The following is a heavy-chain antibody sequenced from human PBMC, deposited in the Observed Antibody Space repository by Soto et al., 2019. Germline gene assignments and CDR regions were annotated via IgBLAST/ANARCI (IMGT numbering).Heavy chain of an antibody. CDR2: IRSKAYGGTT. J-gene: IGHJ6*03. CDR1: GFTFGDYA. V-gene: IGHV3-49*03. Sequence: GGSLRLSCTASGFTFGDYAMSWFRQAPGKGLEWVGFIRSKAYGGTTEYAASVKGRFTISRDDSKSIAYLQMNSLKTEDTAVYYCTRDRVDTAMVRAYYYYYMDVWGKGTTVTVSS. D-gene: IGHD5-18*01. CDR3: TRDRVDTAMVRAYYYYYMDV.